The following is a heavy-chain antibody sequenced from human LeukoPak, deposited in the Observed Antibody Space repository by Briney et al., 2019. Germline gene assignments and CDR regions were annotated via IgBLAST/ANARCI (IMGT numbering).Heavy chain of an antibody. CDR1: GFTFSNAW. CDR3: TTEEWLRGFDP. V-gene: IGHV3-15*01. Sequence: PVGSLRLSCAASGFTFSNAWISWVRQPPCKGLEGVGRINSKTDGGTTDYAAPVKGRFTISRDDSKNTLYLQMTSLKTEDTAVYYCTTEEWLRGFDPWGQGTLVTVSS. D-gene: IGHD5-12*01. CDR2: INSKTDGGTT. J-gene: IGHJ5*02.